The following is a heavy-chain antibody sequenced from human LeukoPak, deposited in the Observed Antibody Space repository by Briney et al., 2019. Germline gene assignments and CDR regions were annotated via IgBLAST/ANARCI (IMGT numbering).Heavy chain of an antibody. D-gene: IGHD2-2*01. Sequence: ASVKVSCKASGYTFSGYYMHWVRQAPGQGLEWMGWINPNSGGTKYAQKFQGRVTMTRDTSISTGYMELSRLRSDDTAVYYCARGGVVPAAIPMDWFDPWGQGTLVTVSS. CDR1: GYTFSGYY. J-gene: IGHJ5*02. CDR3: ARGGVVPAAIPMDWFDP. CDR2: INPNSGGT. V-gene: IGHV1-2*02.